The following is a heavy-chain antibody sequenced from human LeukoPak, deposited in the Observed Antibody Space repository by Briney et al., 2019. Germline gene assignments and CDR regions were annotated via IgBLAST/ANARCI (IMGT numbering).Heavy chain of an antibody. J-gene: IGHJ6*02. CDR2: MNPNSGNT. CDR3: ARGIYDILTGYYIDV. V-gene: IGHV1-8*01. D-gene: IGHD3-9*01. CDR1: GYTFTSYD. Sequence: ASVKVSCKASGYTFTSYDINWVRQATGQGLEWMGWMNPNSGNTGYAQKFQGRITMTRNTSISIAYMELSSLRSEDTAVYYCARGIYDILTGYYIDVWGQGTTVTVSS.